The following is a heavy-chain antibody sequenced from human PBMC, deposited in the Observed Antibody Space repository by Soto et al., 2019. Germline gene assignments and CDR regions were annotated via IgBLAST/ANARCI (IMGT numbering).Heavy chain of an antibody. J-gene: IGHJ6*02. CDR2: INPNTGGT. Sequence: QVQLVQSGAEVKKPGVSMKVSCKASGFSLTGYYFHWIRAAPGQGLEWLGWINPNTGGTTYAQKFQGRVTLTRDTSINTAYMELSSLRPDDTAMYYCARGQGAAIGDYYYHGMDVWGQGTTVTVSS. D-gene: IGHD2-2*02. CDR1: GFSLTGYY. CDR3: ARGQGAAIGDYYYHGMDV. V-gene: IGHV1-2*02.